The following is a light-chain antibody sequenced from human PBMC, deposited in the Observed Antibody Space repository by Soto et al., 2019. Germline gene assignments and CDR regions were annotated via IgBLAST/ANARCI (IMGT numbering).Light chain of an antibody. J-gene: IGKJ2*01. CDR3: QQSFSNPPT. CDR2: TAS. CDR1: QSISRF. V-gene: IGKV1-39*01. Sequence: DIQMTQSPSSLSASVGDRVTITCRAGQSISRFLNWYQQKPGKAPDLLIYTASTLQSGVPSRFSGSGSGTDFTLTISSLHPEDFGSYYCQQSFSNPPTFGQGTKLEIK.